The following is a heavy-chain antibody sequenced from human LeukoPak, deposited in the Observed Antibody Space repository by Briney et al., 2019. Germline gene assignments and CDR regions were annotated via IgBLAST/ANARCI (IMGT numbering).Heavy chain of an antibody. J-gene: IGHJ6*03. V-gene: IGHV4-4*09. CDR1: GGSISSYY. D-gene: IGHD2-15*01. Sequence: SETLSLTCTVSGGSISSYYWSWIRQPPGRGLEWIGYIYTSGSTNYNPSLKSRVTISVDTSKNQFSLKLSSVTAADTAVYYCARHSASMDVWGKGTTVTVSS. CDR3: ARHSASMDV. CDR2: IYTSGST.